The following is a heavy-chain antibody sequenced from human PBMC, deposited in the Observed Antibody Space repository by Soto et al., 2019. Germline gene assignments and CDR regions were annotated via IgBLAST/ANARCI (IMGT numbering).Heavy chain of an antibody. V-gene: IGHV3-13*05. D-gene: IGHD2-15*01. J-gene: IGHJ6*02. Sequence: EVQVVESGGGVVEPVGSLRLSCAASGFTLSAYDMHWVRQAEGKGLEWVSALGAADDPYYLVSVKGRFTISRENAKNSLYLQMNNLRAGDTAVYYCARAYSGRLPRRADYYYAMDVWGQGTTVTVSS. CDR2: LGAADDP. CDR3: ARAYSGRLPRRADYYYAMDV. CDR1: GFTLSAYD.